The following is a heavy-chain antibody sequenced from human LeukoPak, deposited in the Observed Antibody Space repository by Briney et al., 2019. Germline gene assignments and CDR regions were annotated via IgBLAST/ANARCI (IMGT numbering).Heavy chain of an antibody. CDR2: INPNSGGT. D-gene: IGHD5-18*01. V-gene: IGHV1-2*02. J-gene: IGHJ4*02. Sequence: ASVKVSCKASGYTFTSYDINWVRQATGQGLEWMGWINPNSGGTNYAQKFQGRVTMTRDTSISTAYMELSRLRSDDTAVYYCARDPRGYSYGWPRGYWGQGTLVTVSS. CDR1: GYTFTSYD. CDR3: ARDPRGYSYGWPRGY.